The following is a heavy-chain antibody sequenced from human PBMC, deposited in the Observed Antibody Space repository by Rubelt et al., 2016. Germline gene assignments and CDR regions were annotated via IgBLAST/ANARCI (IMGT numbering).Heavy chain of an antibody. V-gene: IGHV2-5*02. CDR1: GFSLSTSRVG. D-gene: IGHD6-19*01. Sequence: QITLKESGPTLVKPTQTLTLTCTFSGFSLSTSRVGVGWIRHPPGKALEWLALLYWDDDKRYSPSLKNRLTITKDTSKNQVVLTMTNMDPVDTATYHCAHKFNSGFDHWGQGTLVTVSS. J-gene: IGHJ4*02. CDR3: AHKFNSGFDH. CDR2: LYWDDDK.